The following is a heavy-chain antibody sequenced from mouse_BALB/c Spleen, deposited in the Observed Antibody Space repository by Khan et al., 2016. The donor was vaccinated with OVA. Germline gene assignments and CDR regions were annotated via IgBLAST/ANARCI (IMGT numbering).Heavy chain of an antibody. CDR2: IYPGDGNT. CDR1: GYTFTSYW. Sequence: QVQLQQSGAELARPGASVKLSCKASGYTFTSYWMQWVKQRPGQGLEWIGAIYPGDGNTRYTQKFKGKATLTADKSSSTAYMQLSSVASADSAVDYCARGGITTGYFDFWGQGTTLTVSS. V-gene: IGHV1-87*01. CDR3: ARGGITTGYFDF. J-gene: IGHJ2*01. D-gene: IGHD2-4*01.